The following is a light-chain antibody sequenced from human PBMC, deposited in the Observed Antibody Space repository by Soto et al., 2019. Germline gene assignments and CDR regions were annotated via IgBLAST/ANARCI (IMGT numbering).Light chain of an antibody. CDR2: DVT. CDR3: SSYTISGTPLV. Sequence: QPVLTQPASVSGSPGQSITISCTGTSSDVGGYNYVSWYQQHPGKAPKLMIYDVTNRPSGVSNRFSGSKSGNTASLTISGLQAEDEADYYCSSYTISGTPLVFGGGTKLTVL. CDR1: SSDVGGYNY. V-gene: IGLV2-14*03. J-gene: IGLJ2*01.